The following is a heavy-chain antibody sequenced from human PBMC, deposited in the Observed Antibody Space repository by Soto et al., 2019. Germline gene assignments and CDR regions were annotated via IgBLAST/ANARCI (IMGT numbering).Heavy chain of an antibody. CDR1: GGSISDFY. CDR3: ARVGGLAARTFDY. V-gene: IGHV4-59*01. J-gene: IGHJ4*02. CDR2: IYYSGST. Sequence: LXLTCTISGGSISDFYWSWIRQPPGKGLEWIGYIYYSGSTNYNPSLKSRVTTSVDTSKNQFSLNLRSMSPADTAVYYCARVGGLAARTFDYWGPGTLVTVSS. D-gene: IGHD6-6*01.